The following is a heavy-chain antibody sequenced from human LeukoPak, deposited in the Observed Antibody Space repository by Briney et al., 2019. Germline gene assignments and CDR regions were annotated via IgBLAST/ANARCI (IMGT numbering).Heavy chain of an antibody. Sequence: GASVKVSCKASGGTFSSYAISWVRQAPGQGLEWMGGIIPIFGTANYAQKFQGRVTITTDESTSTAHMELSRLRSEDTAVYYCARPLVGLSPIDAFDIWGQGTMVTVSS. CDR2: IIPIFGTA. CDR3: ARPLVGLSPIDAFDI. CDR1: GGTFSSYA. V-gene: IGHV1-69*05. D-gene: IGHD1-26*01. J-gene: IGHJ3*02.